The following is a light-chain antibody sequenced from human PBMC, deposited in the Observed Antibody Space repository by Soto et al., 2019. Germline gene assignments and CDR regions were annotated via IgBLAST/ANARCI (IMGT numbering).Light chain of an antibody. CDR2: GAS. V-gene: IGKV3D-20*02. CDR3: QQRSNWPPIT. CDR1: QSVSSSY. J-gene: IGKJ5*01. Sequence: EIVMSQSPATVSLSPGERATLPCRASQSVSSSYLAWYQQKPGQAPRLLICGASSRPTGIPDRFSGSGSGTEFTLTISSLQSEDFAVYYCQQRSNWPPITFGQGTRLEIK.